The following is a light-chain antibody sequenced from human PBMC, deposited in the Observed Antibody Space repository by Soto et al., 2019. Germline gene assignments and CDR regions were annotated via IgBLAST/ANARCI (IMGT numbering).Light chain of an antibody. V-gene: IGKV1-39*01. J-gene: IGKJ1*01. CDR1: QDIGAY. Sequence: DIQMTQSPSSLSASIGDRVTISCRASQDIGAYVNWYQHKQGKAPRVLMYAASNLKRGVPPRVSGSGVGSDFTLTISDLHPEDFATYYCQHSYSTRTFGQGTKVERK. CDR2: AAS. CDR3: QHSYSTRT.